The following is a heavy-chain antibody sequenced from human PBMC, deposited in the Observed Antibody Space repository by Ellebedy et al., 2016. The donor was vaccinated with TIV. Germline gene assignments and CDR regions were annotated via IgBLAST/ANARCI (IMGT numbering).Heavy chain of an antibody. Sequence: PGGSLRLSCAASGFIFSTYSMNWVRQAPGKGLEWVSSISSSNSYINYADSVKGRFTISRDNANSSLFLEMNSLRAEDTAVYYCARGVGSGWYRHYYGMDVWGQGTTVTVSS. CDR2: ISSSNSYI. CDR1: GFIFSTYS. D-gene: IGHD6-19*01. J-gene: IGHJ6*02. CDR3: ARGVGSGWYRHYYGMDV. V-gene: IGHV3-21*01.